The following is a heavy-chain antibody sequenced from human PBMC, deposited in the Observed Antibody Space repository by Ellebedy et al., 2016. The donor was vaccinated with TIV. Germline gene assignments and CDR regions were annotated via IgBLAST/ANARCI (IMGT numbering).Heavy chain of an antibody. J-gene: IGHJ5*02. CDR1: GFSFRSFA. CDR3: ARGTSVAGTVLDP. Sequence: GESLKISCAASGFSFRSFAVHWVRQAPGKGLEWMALIWYNGSNKYYADSVKGRFTISRDNSMNTAYLQMNSLIADDTAVYHCARGTSVAGTVLDPWGQGTLVTVSS. D-gene: IGHD6-19*01. CDR2: IWYNGSNK. V-gene: IGHV3-33*01.